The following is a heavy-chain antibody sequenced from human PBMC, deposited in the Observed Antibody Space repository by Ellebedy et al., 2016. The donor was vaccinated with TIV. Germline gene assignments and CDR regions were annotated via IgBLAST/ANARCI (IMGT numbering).Heavy chain of an antibody. CDR2: IRWNSDTI. Sequence: SLKISXAASGFNFGGHAMRWVRQAPGKGLEWVSHIRWNSDTIGYADSVKGRFTISRDNAKNSLYLEMNSLRVEDTGLYYCAMETSGWIDHWGQGTLVTVSS. CDR1: GFNFGGHA. V-gene: IGHV3-9*01. J-gene: IGHJ4*02. D-gene: IGHD6-19*01. CDR3: AMETSGWIDH.